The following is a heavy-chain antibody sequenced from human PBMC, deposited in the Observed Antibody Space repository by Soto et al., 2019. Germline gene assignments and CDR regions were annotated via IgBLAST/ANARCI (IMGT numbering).Heavy chain of an antibody. Sequence: ASVKVSCKASGGTFSSYAISWVRQAPGQGLEWMGGIIPIFGTANYAQKFQGRVTITADESTSTAYMELSSLRSEDTAVYYCAREYSSSHTSYGMDVWGQGTTVTVSS. V-gene: IGHV1-69*13. CDR3: AREYSSSHTSYGMDV. CDR1: GGTFSSYA. D-gene: IGHD6-13*01. CDR2: IIPIFGTA. J-gene: IGHJ6*02.